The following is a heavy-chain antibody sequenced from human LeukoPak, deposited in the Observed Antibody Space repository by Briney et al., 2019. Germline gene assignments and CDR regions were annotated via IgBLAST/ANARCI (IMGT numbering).Heavy chain of an antibody. V-gene: IGHV1-24*01. Sequence: ASVKVSCKVSGYTLTELSMHWVRQAPGKGLEWMGGFDPEDGETIYAQKFQGRVTMTEDTSTDTAYMELSSLRSEDTAVYYCATAQKDIAAAGTIGPYYFDYWGQGTLVTVSS. CDR3: ATAQKDIAAAGTIGPYYFDY. CDR2: FDPEDGET. J-gene: IGHJ4*02. CDR1: GYTLTELS. D-gene: IGHD6-13*01.